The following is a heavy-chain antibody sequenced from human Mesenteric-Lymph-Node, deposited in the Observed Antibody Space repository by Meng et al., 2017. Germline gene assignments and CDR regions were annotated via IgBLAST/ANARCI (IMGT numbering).Heavy chain of an antibody. CDR2: IKQDGSEK. CDR1: GFTFSDYY. Sequence: GESLKISCAASGFTFSDYYMSWVRQAPGKGLEWVANIKQDGSEKYYVDSVKGRFTISRDNAKNSLYLQMNSLRAEDTAVYYCASASYYDFWSGYDYWGQGTLVTVSS. D-gene: IGHD3-3*01. CDR3: ASASYYDFWSGYDY. J-gene: IGHJ4*02. V-gene: IGHV3-7*01.